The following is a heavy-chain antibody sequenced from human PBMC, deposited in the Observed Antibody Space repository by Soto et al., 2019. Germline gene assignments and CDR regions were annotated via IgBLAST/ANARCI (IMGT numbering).Heavy chain of an antibody. CDR3: ARATTVTLYYYYYYMDV. CDR2: ISSSSSTI. CDR1: GFTFSSYS. D-gene: IGHD4-17*01. Sequence: PGGSLRLSCAASGFTFSSYSMNWVRQAPGKGLEWVSYISSSSSTIYYADSVKGRFTISRDNAKNSLYLQMNSLRAEDTAVYYCARATTVTLYYYYYYMDVWGKWTTVTVSS. J-gene: IGHJ6*03. V-gene: IGHV3-48*01.